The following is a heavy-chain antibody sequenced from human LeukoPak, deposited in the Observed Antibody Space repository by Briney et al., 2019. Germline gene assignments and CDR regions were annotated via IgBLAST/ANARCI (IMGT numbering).Heavy chain of an antibody. Sequence: SETLSLTCTVSGGSISSSIYYWGWIRQPPGKGLEWIGSIFYSGSTYYNPSLKSRVTISVDTSKNQFSLKLSSVTAADTAVYYCARRARGSYLHYFGYWGQGTLVTVSS. CDR1: GGSISSSIYY. J-gene: IGHJ4*02. V-gene: IGHV4-39*01. CDR2: IFYSGST. D-gene: IGHD3-10*01. CDR3: ARRARGSYLHYFGY.